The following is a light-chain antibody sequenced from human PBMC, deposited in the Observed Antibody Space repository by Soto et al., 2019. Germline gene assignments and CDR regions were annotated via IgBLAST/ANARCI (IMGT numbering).Light chain of an antibody. Sequence: EIVMTQSPATLSVSPGERATLSCRASQSFSSNLAWYQQKPGQAPRLLIYGASSRATGIPNRFSGSGSGTDFTLTISRLEPEDFAVYYCQQYGNSPQTFGQGTKV. J-gene: IGKJ1*01. CDR2: GAS. CDR3: QQYGNSPQT. CDR1: QSFSSN. V-gene: IGKV3-20*01.